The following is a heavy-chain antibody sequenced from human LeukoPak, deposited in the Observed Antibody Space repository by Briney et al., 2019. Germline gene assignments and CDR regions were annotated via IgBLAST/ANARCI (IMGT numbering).Heavy chain of an antibody. CDR3: ARGMRQQWLEYDY. CDR1: GGTFSSCA. D-gene: IGHD6-19*01. J-gene: IGHJ4*02. CDR2: IIPIFGTA. Sequence: GASVKVSCKASGGTFSSCAISWVRQAPGQGLEWMGGIIPIFGTANYAQKFQGRVTITTDESTSTAYMELSSLRSEDTAVYYCARGMRQQWLEYDYWGQGTLVTVSS. V-gene: IGHV1-69*05.